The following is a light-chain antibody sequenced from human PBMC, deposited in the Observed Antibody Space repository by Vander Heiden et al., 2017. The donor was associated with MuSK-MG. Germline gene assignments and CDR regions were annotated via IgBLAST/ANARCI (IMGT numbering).Light chain of an antibody. Sequence: DIQMTQSPSSLSASVGDRVTITCRASQSISSYLNWYQQKPGKAPKLLIYAASSLQSGVPSSFSGSGSGTDFTLTSSSLQPEDFATYYCQQSYSPWTFGQGTKVEIK. V-gene: IGKV1-39*01. J-gene: IGKJ1*01. CDR2: AAS. CDR1: QSISSY. CDR3: QQSYSPWT.